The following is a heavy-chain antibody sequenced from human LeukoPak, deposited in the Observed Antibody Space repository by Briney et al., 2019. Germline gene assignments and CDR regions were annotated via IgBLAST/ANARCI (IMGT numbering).Heavy chain of an antibody. CDR2: INPSGRIT. J-gene: IGHJ4*02. D-gene: IGHD2-15*01. V-gene: IGHV1-46*01. CDR1: GYTFTSYY. Sequence: ASVKVSCKASGYTFTSYYMHWVRQAPGQGLEWMGIINPSGRITSYAQKFQGRVTMTRDMSTSTVYMELSSLRSEDTAVYSCARGYCSGGSCYLLDYWGQGTLVTVSS. CDR3: ARGYCSGGSCYLLDY.